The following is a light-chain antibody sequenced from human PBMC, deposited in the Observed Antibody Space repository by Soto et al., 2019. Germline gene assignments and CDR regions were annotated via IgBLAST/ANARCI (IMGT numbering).Light chain of an antibody. J-gene: IGKJ4*01. CDR1: QGIISR. CDR2: AAS. CDR3: QQYNSFPLT. Sequence: DIQMTQSPSSVSASVGDRVTITCRSSQGIISRLAWYQQKPGKAPNLLIYAASSWQSGVPSRFSGSGSETDFTLTIGSLQPEDFATYYCQQYNSFPLTFGGGTKVEIK. V-gene: IGKV1-12*01.